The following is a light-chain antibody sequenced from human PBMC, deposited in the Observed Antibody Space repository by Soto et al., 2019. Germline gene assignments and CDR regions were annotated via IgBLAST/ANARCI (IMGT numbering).Light chain of an antibody. V-gene: IGKV1-9*01. CDR1: QDISRS. CDR3: QQLYGYPLT. Sequence: IQLTQSPSSLSASVGDRVTITCRASQDISRSLAWYQQRPGRAPRLLIYLASNLQSGVPSRFSGSGSGADFTLTIGGLQPEDFATYHCQQLYGYPLTFGGGTRVEIK. CDR2: LAS. J-gene: IGKJ4*01.